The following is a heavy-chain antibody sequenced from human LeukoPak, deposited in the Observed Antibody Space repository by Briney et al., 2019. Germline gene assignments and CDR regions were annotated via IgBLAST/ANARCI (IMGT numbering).Heavy chain of an antibody. CDR1: GFSFNNYA. D-gene: IGHD3-10*01. J-gene: IGHJ4*01. CDR3: XKXXXSSRPXXXXF. Sequence: GSLRLSCAASGFSFNNYAMSWVRQAPGKGLEWISAITDSGGDTYHADSVKGRFTISRDNSKNTLYLQMNSLRVDDSAVYHCXKXXXSSRPXXXXFWG. V-gene: IGHV3-23*01. CDR2: ITDSGGDT.